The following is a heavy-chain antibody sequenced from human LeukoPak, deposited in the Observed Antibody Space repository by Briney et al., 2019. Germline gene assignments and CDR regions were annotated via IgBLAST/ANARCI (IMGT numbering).Heavy chain of an antibody. J-gene: IGHJ3*02. D-gene: IGHD2-21*01. Sequence: PGGSLRLSCAASGCTFDDYGMSWVRQAPGKGLEWVSNINWHGGSTGYADSVKGRFTISRDNAKKSLYLQMNSLRAEDTALYYCARDWVGISRNAFDIWGQGTMVTVSS. CDR1: GCTFDDYG. CDR2: INWHGGST. V-gene: IGHV3-20*04. CDR3: ARDWVGISRNAFDI.